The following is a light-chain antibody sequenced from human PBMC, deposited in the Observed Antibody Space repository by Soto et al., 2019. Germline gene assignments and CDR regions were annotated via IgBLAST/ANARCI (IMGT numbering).Light chain of an antibody. Sequence: QSALTQPASVSGSPGQSITISCTGTSSDVGSYNYVSWYQQHPGKAPKLMIYEVSDRPSGISSRFSGSKSCNTASLTISGLQTEDEADYYCSSYTSSSTLFGTGTQLTVL. V-gene: IGLV2-14*01. J-gene: IGLJ1*01. CDR2: EVS. CDR1: SSDVGSYNY. CDR3: SSYTSSSTL.